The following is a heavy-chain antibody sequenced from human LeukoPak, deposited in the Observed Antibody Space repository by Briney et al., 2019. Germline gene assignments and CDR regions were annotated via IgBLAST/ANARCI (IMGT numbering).Heavy chain of an antibody. J-gene: IGHJ6*01. Sequence: GGSLRLSCAASGFTVSSNYMSWVRQAPGKGLEWVTVIYSGGSTYYPDSVEGRLPIPRDNSKNTLYLQMNRLREEDTLVDYCARNPYYYDSSGYYQGTYYYYYGMDVWGQGTTVTVSS. CDR1: GFTVSSNY. D-gene: IGHD3-22*01. CDR2: IYSGGST. V-gene: IGHV3-66*01. CDR3: ARNPYYYDSSGYYQGTYYYYYGMDV.